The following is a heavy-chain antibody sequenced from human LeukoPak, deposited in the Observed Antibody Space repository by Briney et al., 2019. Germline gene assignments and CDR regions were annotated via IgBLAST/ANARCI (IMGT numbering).Heavy chain of an antibody. J-gene: IGHJ6*02. D-gene: IGHD5-18*01. CDR2: IIPIFGTA. V-gene: IGHV1-69*01. Sequence: ASVKVSCKASGGTFSGYAISWVRQAPGQGLEWMGGIIPIFGTANYAQKFQGRVTITADESTSTAYMELSSLRSEDTAVYYCARVLVDTAIPTTPYYYYGMDVWGQGTTVTVSS. CDR1: GGTFSGYA. CDR3: ARVLVDTAIPTTPYYYYGMDV.